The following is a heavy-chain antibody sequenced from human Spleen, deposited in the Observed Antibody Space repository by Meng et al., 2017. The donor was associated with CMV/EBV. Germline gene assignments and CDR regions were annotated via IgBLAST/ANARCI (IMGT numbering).Heavy chain of an antibody. CDR1: GGSVSSSSYY. V-gene: IGHV4-39*07. D-gene: IGHD6-13*01. CDR2: IYYSGST. Sequence: SETLSLTCTVSGGSVSSSSYYWGWIRQPPGKGLEWIGNIYYSGSTYYNPSLKSRVTISVDPSKNQFSLKLSSVTAADTAIYYCASSGISGRYLSYFDYWGQGTLVTVSS. J-gene: IGHJ4*02. CDR3: ASSGISGRYLSYFDY.